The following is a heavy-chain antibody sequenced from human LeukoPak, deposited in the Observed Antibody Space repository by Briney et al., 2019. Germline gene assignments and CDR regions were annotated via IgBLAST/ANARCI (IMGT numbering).Heavy chain of an antibody. D-gene: IGHD3-16*01. CDR2: INHSGST. J-gene: IGHJ4*02. CDR3: ARGLGPIDY. V-gene: IGHV4-34*01. CDR1: GGSFSGYY. Sequence: SETLSLTCAVYGGSFSGYYWSWIRQSPGKGLEWIGEINHSGSTNYNPSLKSRVTISVDTSKNQFSLKLSSVTAADTAVHYCARGLGPIDYWGQGTLVTVSS.